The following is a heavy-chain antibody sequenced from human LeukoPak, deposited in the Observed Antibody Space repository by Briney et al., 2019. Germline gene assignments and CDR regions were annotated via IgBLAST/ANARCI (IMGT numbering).Heavy chain of an antibody. V-gene: IGHV3-11*01. Sequence: GGSLRLSCAASGFTLSDYYMSWIRQAPGKGLEWVSYISSSGSTIYYADSVKGRFTISRDNAKNSLYLQMNSLRAEDTAVYYCARTNYYDSSGYYNYWGQGTLVTVSS. CDR2: ISSSGSTI. CDR3: ARTNYYDSSGYYNY. J-gene: IGHJ4*02. CDR1: GFTLSDYY. D-gene: IGHD3-22*01.